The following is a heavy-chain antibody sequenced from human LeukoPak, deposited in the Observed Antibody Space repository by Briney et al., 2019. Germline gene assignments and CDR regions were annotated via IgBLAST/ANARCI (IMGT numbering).Heavy chain of an antibody. D-gene: IGHD6-19*01. Sequence: GGSLRLSCAASGFTFSSYSMNWVRQAPGKGLEWVSSISSSSSYIYYADSVKGRFTISRDNAKNSLYLQMNSLRAEDTAVYYCAKEGDSSGWYLDYWGQGTLVIVSS. V-gene: IGHV3-21*04. CDR1: GFTFSSYS. CDR2: ISSSSSYI. J-gene: IGHJ4*02. CDR3: AKEGDSSGWYLDY.